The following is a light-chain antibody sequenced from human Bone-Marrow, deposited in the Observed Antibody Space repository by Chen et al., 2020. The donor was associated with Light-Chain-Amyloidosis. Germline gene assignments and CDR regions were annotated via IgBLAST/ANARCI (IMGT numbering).Light chain of an antibody. CDR1: QTISSNY. Sequence: EIVLTQSPGTLSLSPGEGANLSCRASQTISSNYLTWYQQKLGQATTLLFYGSSSRTAGIPDRFTDRGYGADFALSINRLEPEDFAMYYCEEYGTSPLTFGGGAKVEIK. V-gene: IGKV3-20*01. CDR3: EEYGTSPLT. J-gene: IGKJ4*01. CDR2: GSS.